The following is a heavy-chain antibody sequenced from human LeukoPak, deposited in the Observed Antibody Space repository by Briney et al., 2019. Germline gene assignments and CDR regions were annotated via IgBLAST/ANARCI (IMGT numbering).Heavy chain of an antibody. CDR3: AKDSVPPNAPYYFDY. D-gene: IGHD2-8*01. V-gene: IGHV3-30*02. CDR1: GFTFSSYG. CDR2: IRYDGSNK. J-gene: IGHJ4*02. Sequence: GGSLRLSCAASGFTFSSYGMHWVRQAPGKGLERVAFIRYDGSNKYYADSVKGRFTISRDNSKNTLYLQMNSLRAEDTAVYYCAKDSVPPNAPYYFDYWGQGTLVTVSS.